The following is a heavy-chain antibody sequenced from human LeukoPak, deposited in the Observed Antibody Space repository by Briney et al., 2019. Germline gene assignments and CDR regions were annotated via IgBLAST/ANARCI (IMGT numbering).Heavy chain of an antibody. CDR1: GLTFSSYA. CDR3: AKGYYDYVWGSYYFDY. CDR2: IGGSGGST. V-gene: IGHV3-23*01. J-gene: IGHJ4*02. Sequence: GGSLRLSCAASGLTFSSYAMSWVRQAPGKGLEWVAAIGGSGGSTYYADSVKGRFTISRDNSRDTLYLQMNSLRAEDTAVYYCAKGYYDYVWGSYYFDYWGQGTLVTVSS. D-gene: IGHD3-16*01.